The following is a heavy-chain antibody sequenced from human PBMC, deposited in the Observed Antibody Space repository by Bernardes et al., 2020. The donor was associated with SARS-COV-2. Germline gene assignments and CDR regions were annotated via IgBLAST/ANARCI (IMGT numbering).Heavy chain of an antibody. CDR2: INPNSGGT. CDR3: AIPPTNYDRYGMDV. D-gene: IGHD3-22*01. J-gene: IGHJ6*02. Sequence: SVKVSCKASGYTFTGYYMHWVRQAPGQGLEWMGWINPNSGGTNYAQKFQGRVTMTRDTSISTAYMELRRLTSDDTAVYYCAIPPTNYDRYGMDVWGQGTTVTVSS. V-gene: IGHV1-2*02. CDR1: GYTFTGYY.